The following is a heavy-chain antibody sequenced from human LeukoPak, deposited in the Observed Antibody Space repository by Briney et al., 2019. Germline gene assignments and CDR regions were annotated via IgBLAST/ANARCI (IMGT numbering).Heavy chain of an antibody. D-gene: IGHD3-10*01. J-gene: IGHJ3*02. Sequence: GGSLRLSCAASGFIFSSCVMHWVRQAPGEGLEWVSSISDRGHTFDHDPLKGRFNISRDNVKSSLYLQMNSLRAEDTAVYYCARDLVVGGFREWAFDIWGQGTMATVSS. CDR1: GFIFSSCV. CDR3: ARDLVVGGFREWAFDI. CDR2: ISDRGHT. V-gene: IGHV3-21*01.